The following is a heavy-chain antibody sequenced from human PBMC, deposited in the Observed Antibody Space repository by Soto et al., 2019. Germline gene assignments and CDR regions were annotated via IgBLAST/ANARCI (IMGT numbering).Heavy chain of an antibody. J-gene: IGHJ6*02. CDR1: GYTFTSYD. CDR2: MNPNSGNT. V-gene: IGHV1-8*01. D-gene: IGHD2-15*01. Sequence: QVPLVQSGAEVKKPGASVKVSCKASGYTFTSYDINWVRQATGQGLEWMGWMNPNSGNTGYAQKFQGRVTMTRNTSISTAYMELSSLRSEDTAVYYCARSKVVAAYYYYGMDVWGQGTTVTVSS. CDR3: ARSKVVAAYYYYGMDV.